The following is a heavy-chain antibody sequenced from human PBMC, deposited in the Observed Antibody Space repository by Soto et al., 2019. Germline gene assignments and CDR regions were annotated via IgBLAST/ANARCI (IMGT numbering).Heavy chain of an antibody. J-gene: IGHJ4*02. CDR2: IYHSGST. V-gene: IGHV4-30-2*01. Sequence: QLQLQESGSGLVKPSQTLSLTCAVSGGSISSGGYSWSWIRQPPGKGLEWMGYIYHSGSTYYNPSLKSRVTISVDRSKNQFSLKLSSVTAADTAVYYCARAAVYYDSSGYYYFFDYWGQGTLVTVSS. D-gene: IGHD3-22*01. CDR3: ARAAVYYDSSGYYYFFDY. CDR1: GGSISSGGYS.